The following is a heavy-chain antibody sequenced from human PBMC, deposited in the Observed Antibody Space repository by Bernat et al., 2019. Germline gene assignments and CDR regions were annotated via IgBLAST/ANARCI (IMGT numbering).Heavy chain of an antibody. J-gene: IGHJ6*02. Sequence: QVQLVESGGGVVQPGRSLRLSCAASGFTFSSYGMHWVRQAPGKGLEGVAGISYDGSNKYYADSVKGRFTISRDNSKNTLYLQMNSLRAEDTAVYYCAKASVPAGYYYYYYGMDVWGQGTTVTVSS. D-gene: IGHD2-2*01. CDR2: ISYDGSNK. CDR1: GFTFSSYG. V-gene: IGHV3-30*18. CDR3: AKASVPAGYYYYYYGMDV.